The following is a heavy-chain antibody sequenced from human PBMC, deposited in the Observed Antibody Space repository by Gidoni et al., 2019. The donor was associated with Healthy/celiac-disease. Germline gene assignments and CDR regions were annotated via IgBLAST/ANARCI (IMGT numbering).Heavy chain of an antibody. CDR3: ARGGAGFDP. Sequence: QVQLVESGGGVVQPGRSLRLSCAASGFTFSSYAMHWVRQAPGKGLEWVAVISYDGSNKYYADSVKGRFTISRDNSKNTLYLQMNSLRAEDTAVYYCARGGAGFDPWGQGTLVTVSS. D-gene: IGHD3-16*01. CDR1: GFTFSSYA. J-gene: IGHJ5*02. CDR2: ISYDGSNK. V-gene: IGHV3-30-3*01.